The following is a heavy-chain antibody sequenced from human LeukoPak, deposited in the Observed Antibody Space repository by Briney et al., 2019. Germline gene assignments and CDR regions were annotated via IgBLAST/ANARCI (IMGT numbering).Heavy chain of an antibody. CDR1: GFTFSSYA. V-gene: IGHV3-23*01. CDR2: ISGSGGST. Sequence: GGSLRLSCAASGFTFSSYAMSWVRQAPGKGLEWVSAISGSGGSTYYADSVKGRFTISRDNSKNTLYLQMNSLRAEDTAVYYCAKDGAITMIVVDYFDYWGQGTLVTVSS. CDR3: AKDGAITMIVVDYFDY. J-gene: IGHJ4*02. D-gene: IGHD3-22*01.